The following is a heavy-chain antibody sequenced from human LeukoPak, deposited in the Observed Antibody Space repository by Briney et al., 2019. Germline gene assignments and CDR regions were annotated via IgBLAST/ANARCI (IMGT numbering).Heavy chain of an antibody. D-gene: IGHD3-3*01. CDR1: GYTFTGYY. CDR3: ARATLRFLEEWFDP. CDR2: INPNSGGT. V-gene: IGHV1-2*02. J-gene: IGHJ5*02. Sequence: ASVKVSCKASGYTFTGYYMHWVRQAPGQGLEWMGWINPNSGGTNYAQKFQGRVTMTRDTSISTAYMELSRLRSDDTAVYYCARATLRFLEEWFDPWGQGTLVTVSS.